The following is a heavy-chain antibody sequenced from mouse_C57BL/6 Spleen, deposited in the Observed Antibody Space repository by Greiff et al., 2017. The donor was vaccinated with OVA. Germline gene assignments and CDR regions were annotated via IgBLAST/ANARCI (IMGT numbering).Heavy chain of an antibody. Sequence: QVQLKQPGAELVRPGTSVKLSCKASGYTFTRYWMHWVKPRPGQGLEWIGVIDPSDSYTNYNQKFKGKAPLTVDTSSSTAYMQLSSLTSEDSAVYYCARGDSSGYPAYWGQGTLVTVSA. CDR3: ARGDSSGYPAY. CDR1: GYTFTRYW. J-gene: IGHJ3*01. CDR2: IDPSDSYT. D-gene: IGHD3-2*02. V-gene: IGHV1-59*01.